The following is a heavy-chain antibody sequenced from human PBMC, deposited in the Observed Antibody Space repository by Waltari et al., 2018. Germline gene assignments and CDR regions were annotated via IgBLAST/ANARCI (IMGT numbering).Heavy chain of an antibody. CDR1: GGTFSSYA. J-gene: IGHJ4*02. V-gene: IGHV1-69*15. CDR2: HIPIFGTA. CDR3: AREQLGEGLDY. D-gene: IGHD6-6*01. Sequence: QVQLVQSGAEVQKPGSSVKVSCKASGGTFSSYAIRWVRQAPGKGLGWMGRHIPIFGTANYAQKFQGRGTITADESTGTAYMELSSLRSEDTAVYYCAREQLGEGLDYWGQGTLVTVSS.